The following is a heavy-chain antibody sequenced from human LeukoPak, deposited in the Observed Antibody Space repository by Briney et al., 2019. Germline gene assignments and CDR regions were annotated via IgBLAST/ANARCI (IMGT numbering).Heavy chain of an antibody. CDR2: INYGGTT. J-gene: IGHJ3*01. CDR3: TRWSTTSVKAAFDV. Sequence: SETLSLTCTVSGGSISSSGQYWGWIRQPPGMGLEWIANINYGGTTYYNPSLKSRVTISVDTSKTQFSLRVSSVTAADTAVYYCTRWSTTSVKAAFDVWGQGTMVIVSS. D-gene: IGHD2-2*01. CDR1: GGSISSSGQY. V-gene: IGHV4-39*07.